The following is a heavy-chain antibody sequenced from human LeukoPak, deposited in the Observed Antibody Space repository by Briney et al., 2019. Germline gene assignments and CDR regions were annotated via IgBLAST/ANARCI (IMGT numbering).Heavy chain of an antibody. CDR3: ARHEKLGQFDY. J-gene: IGHJ4*02. Sequence: PLETLSLTCTVSSGSISSYYWSWIRQPPGKGLEWIGYVYYSGSANYNPSLKSRVTISVDTSKNQFSLKLSSVTAADTAVYYCARHEKLGQFDYWGQGTLVTVSS. CDR1: SGSISSYY. CDR2: VYYSGSA. V-gene: IGHV4-59*08. D-gene: IGHD3-10*01.